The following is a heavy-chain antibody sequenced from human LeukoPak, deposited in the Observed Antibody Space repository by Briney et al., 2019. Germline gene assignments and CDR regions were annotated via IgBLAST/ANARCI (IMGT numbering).Heavy chain of an antibody. CDR2: IIPILGIA. D-gene: IGHD3-3*01. CDR1: GGTFSSYT. V-gene: IGHV1-69*04. CDR3: ARDLGVVSYYYYMDV. J-gene: IGHJ6*03. Sequence: SVKVSCKASGGTFSSYTISWVRQAPGQGLEWVGRIIPILGIANYAQKFQGRVTITADKSTSTAYMELSSLRSEDTAVYYCARDLGVVSYYYYMDVWGKGTTVTVSS.